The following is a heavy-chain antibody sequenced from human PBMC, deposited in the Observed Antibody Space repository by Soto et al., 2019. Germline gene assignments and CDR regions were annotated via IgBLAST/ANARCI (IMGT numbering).Heavy chain of an antibody. V-gene: IGHV4-61*01. D-gene: IGHD3-3*01. CDR1: GGSVSSGSYY. Sequence: QVQLQESCPGLVKPSETLSLTCTVSGGSVSSGSYYWSWIRQPPGKGLEWLGFIYYSGSTNYNPSLKSRVTITVDTSKNQFSLKLSSVTAADTAVYYCASELTIYGVAAGWFAPWGQGPLVTVSS. CDR2: IYYSGST. CDR3: ASELTIYGVAAGWFAP. J-gene: IGHJ5*02.